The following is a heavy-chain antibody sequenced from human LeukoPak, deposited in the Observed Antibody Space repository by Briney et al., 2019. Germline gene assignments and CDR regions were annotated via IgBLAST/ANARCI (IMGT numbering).Heavy chain of an antibody. CDR2: ISAYNGNT. D-gene: IGHD3-22*01. Sequence: ASVKVSCKASVYSIINHGISWVRPAPGQGLEWMGWISAYNGNTNYAQKLQGRVTMTTDTSTSTAYMELRSLRSDDTAVYYCARERVGGFYYDSSGYYFDYWGQGTLVTVSS. CDR1: VYSIINHG. CDR3: ARERVGGFYYDSSGYYFDY. V-gene: IGHV1-18*01. J-gene: IGHJ4*02.